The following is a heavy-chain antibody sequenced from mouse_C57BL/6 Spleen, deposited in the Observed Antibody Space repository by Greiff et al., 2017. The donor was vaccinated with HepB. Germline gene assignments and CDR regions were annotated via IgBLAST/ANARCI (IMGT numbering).Heavy chain of an antibody. CDR2: IDPEDGET. CDR1: GFNIKDYY. Sequence: EVQLQQSGAELVKPGASVKLSCTASGFNIKDYYMHWVKQRTEQGLEWIGRIDPEDGETKYARKFQGKATITADTSSNTAYLQLSSLPSEDTAVYYSARTVTAGYWYFDVWGTGTTVTVSS. D-gene: IGHD1-1*01. J-gene: IGHJ1*03. V-gene: IGHV14-2*01. CDR3: ARTVTAGYWYFDV.